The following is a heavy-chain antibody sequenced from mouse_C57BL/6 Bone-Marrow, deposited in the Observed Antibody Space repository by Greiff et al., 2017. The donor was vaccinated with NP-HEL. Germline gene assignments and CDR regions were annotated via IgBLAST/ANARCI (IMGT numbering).Heavy chain of an antibody. V-gene: IGHV1-59*01. D-gene: IGHD1-1*01. CDR1: GYTFTSYW. CDR2: IDPSDSYT. Sequence: QVQLQQPGAELVRPGTSVKLSCKASGYTFTSYWMHWVKQRPGQGLEWIGVIDPSDSYTNYNQKFKGKATLTVDTSSSTAYMQLSSLTSEDSAVYYGARWGTTVVPFDYWGQGTTLTVSS. J-gene: IGHJ2*01. CDR3: ARWGTTVVPFDY.